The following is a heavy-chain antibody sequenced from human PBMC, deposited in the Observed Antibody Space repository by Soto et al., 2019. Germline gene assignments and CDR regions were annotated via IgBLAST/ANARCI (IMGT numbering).Heavy chain of an antibody. CDR3: ARSYYYYDSSGYQNDAFDI. CDR1: GGSISSGGYY. D-gene: IGHD3-22*01. Sequence: SETLSLTCTVSGGSISSGGYYWSWIRQHPGKGLEWIGYIYYSGSTYYNPSLKSRVTISVDTSKNQFSLKLSSVTAADTAVYYCARSYYYYDSSGYQNDAFDIWGQGTMVT. CDR2: IYYSGST. V-gene: IGHV4-31*03. J-gene: IGHJ3*02.